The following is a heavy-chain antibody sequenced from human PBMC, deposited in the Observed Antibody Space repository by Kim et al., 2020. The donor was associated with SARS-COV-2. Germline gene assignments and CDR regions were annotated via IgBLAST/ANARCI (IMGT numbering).Heavy chain of an antibody. CDR3: SKRSGFD. V-gene: IGHV3-23*03. Sequence: GGSLRLSCTTSGFTFTGYAMSWVRQAPGKGLEWVSGIYGSDGTTYYADSVKGRFPISRANSKNTHYRRLNSRGPTTPPVYYFSKRSGFD. J-gene: IGHJ4*01. CDR1: GFTFTGYA. CDR2: IYGSDGTT.